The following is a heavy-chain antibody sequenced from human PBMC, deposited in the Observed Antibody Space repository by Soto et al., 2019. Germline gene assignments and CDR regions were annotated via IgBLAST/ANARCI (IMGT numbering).Heavy chain of an antibody. Sequence: PGGSLRLSCAASGCTFSSYSMNWVRQARGKGLDWVSSISSSSSYIYYADSVKGRFTISRDNAKNSLYLQMNSLRAEDTAVYYCERDLEGDLVVVLAAIGVYYNYYGIDVWSQGTTVTVSS. CDR3: ERDLEGDLVVVLAAIGVYYNYYGIDV. CDR1: GCTFSSYS. V-gene: IGHV3-21*01. CDR2: ISSSSSYI. D-gene: IGHD2-2*01. J-gene: IGHJ6*02.